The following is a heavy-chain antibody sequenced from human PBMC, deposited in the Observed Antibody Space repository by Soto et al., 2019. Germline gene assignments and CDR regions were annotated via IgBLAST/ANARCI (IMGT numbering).Heavy chain of an antibody. D-gene: IGHD3-10*01. J-gene: IGHJ6*03. CDR1: GYTFTSYD. Sequence: VSVKVSCKASGYTFTSYDINWVRQATGQGLEWMGWMNPNSGNTGYAQKFQGRVTMTRNTSISTAYMELSSLRSEDTAVYYCARGGDYYYYYYMDVWGKGTTVTVSS. CDR3: ARGGDYYYYYYMDV. V-gene: IGHV1-8*01. CDR2: MNPNSGNT.